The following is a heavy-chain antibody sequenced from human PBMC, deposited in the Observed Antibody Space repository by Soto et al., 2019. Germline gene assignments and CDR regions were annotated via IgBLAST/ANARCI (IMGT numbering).Heavy chain of an antibody. CDR1: GFTFSNYG. Sequence: QVQLVESGGGVVRPGRALRLSCAAPGFTFSNYGMHWVRQAPGKGLEWVAVIWYDGSYKYYEDSVKGRFTISRDNSKNTLYLQMNSLRVEDTAVYYCARYPRKTSVTTSIDHWGQGTQVTVSS. J-gene: IGHJ4*02. D-gene: IGHD4-17*01. V-gene: IGHV3-33*01. CDR2: IWYDGSYK. CDR3: ARYPRKTSVTTSIDH.